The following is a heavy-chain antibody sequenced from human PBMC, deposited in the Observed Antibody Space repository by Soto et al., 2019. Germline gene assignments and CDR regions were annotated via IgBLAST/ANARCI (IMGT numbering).Heavy chain of an antibody. V-gene: IGHV4-39*01. D-gene: IGHD3-22*01. J-gene: IGHJ4*02. Sequence: PSETLSLTCTVSGGSISSGNYYWSWIRQSPGKGLEWIGYIYSTGSTYYNPSLKSRVTISVDTSKNQFSLKLSSVTAADTAVYYCARQLRYYYDSSGYFLAAYYFDYWGQGTLVTVSS. CDR3: ARQLRYYYDSSGYFLAAYYFDY. CDR2: IYSTGST. CDR1: GGSISSGNYY.